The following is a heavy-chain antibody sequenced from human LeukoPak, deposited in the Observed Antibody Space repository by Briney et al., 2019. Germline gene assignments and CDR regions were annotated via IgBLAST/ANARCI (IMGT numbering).Heavy chain of an antibody. CDR3: ARLGFGRITMVRGVPGLSH. CDR2: INHSGST. CDR1: GGSFSGYY. J-gene: IGHJ4*02. Sequence: PSETLSLTCAVYGGSFSGYYWSWIRLPPGKGLEWIGEINHSGSTNYNPSLKSRVTISVDTSKNQFSLKLSSVTAADTAVYYCARLGFGRITMVRGVPGLSHWGQGTLVTVSS. V-gene: IGHV4-34*01. D-gene: IGHD3-10*01.